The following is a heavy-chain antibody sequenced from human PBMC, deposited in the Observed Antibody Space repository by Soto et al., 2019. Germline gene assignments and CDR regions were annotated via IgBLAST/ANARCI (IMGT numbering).Heavy chain of an antibody. J-gene: IGHJ4*02. D-gene: IGHD6-6*01. CDR3: ARGYSSSPWDY. CDR2: INAGNGNT. V-gene: IGHV1-3*01. CDR1: GYTFTSYA. Sequence: GSSVKVSCKASGYTFTSYAMHWVRQAPGQRLEWMGWINAGNGNTKYSQKFQGRVTITRDTSASTAYMELSSLRSEDTAVYYCARGYSSSPWDYWGQGTLVTVSS.